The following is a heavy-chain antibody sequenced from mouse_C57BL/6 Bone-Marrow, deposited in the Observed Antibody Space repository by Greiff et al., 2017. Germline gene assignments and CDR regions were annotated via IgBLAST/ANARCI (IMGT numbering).Heavy chain of an antibody. V-gene: IGHV5-12*01. CDR1: GFTFSDYY. Sequence: DVKLVESGGGLVQPGGSLKLSCAASGFTFSDYYMSWVRQTPEKRLEWVAYISNGGGSTYYPDTVKGRFTISKDNAKNTLYLQISRLKAEDTAMYYCARPMFAYWGQGTLVTVSA. CDR3: ARPMFAY. CDR2: ISNGGGST. J-gene: IGHJ3*01.